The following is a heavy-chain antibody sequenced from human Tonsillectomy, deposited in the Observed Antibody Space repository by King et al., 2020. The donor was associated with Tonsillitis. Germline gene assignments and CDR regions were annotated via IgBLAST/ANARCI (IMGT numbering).Heavy chain of an antibody. D-gene: IGHD6-19*01. CDR2: ISYDGSNK. CDR1: GFTFRSYS. CDR3: AGEQWLVPSPFDY. Sequence: VQLVESGGGVVQPGRSLRLSCAASGFTFRSYSMHWVRQAPGKGLEWGAVISYDGSNKYYEDSVKGRFTISRDNSKNTLYLQMNSLRTEDTAVYFCAGEQWLVPSPFDYWGQGTLVTVSS. J-gene: IGHJ4*02. V-gene: IGHV3-30*01.